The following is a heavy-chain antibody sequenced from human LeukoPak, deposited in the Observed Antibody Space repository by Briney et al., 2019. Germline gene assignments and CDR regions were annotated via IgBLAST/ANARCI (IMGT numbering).Heavy chain of an antibody. D-gene: IGHD1-26*01. CDR3: AKHMRSWDTWIDQ. J-gene: IGHJ4*02. Sequence: PSGTLSLTCIVSGASISGYYWSWFRQPPGKGLEWVAYIYYSGSTKYNPSLKSRVTASLDMSRNQFSLKLSPATAADTAVYYCAKHMRSWDTWIDQWGQGTWVTVSA. CDR2: IYYSGST. V-gene: IGHV4-59*01. CDR1: GASISGYY.